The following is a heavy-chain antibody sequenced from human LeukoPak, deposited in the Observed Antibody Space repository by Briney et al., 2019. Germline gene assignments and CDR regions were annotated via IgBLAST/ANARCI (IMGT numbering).Heavy chain of an antibody. J-gene: IGHJ3*02. V-gene: IGHV3-30-3*01. CDR2: ISYDGSNK. Sequence: GGSLRLSCAASGFTFSSYAMHWVRQAPGKGLEWVAVISYDGSNKYYADSVKGRFTISRDNSKNTLYLQMNSLRAEDTAVYYCARSVNILTGYYDAFDIWGQGTMVTVSS. CDR1: GFTFSSYA. D-gene: IGHD3-9*01. CDR3: ARSVNILTGYYDAFDI.